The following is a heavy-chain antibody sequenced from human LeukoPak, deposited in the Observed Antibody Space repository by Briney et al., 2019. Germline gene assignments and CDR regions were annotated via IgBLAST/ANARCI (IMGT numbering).Heavy chain of an antibody. Sequence: SETLSLTCAVYGGSFSGYYWSWIRQPPGKGLEWIGEINHSGSTNYNPSLKSRVTISVDTFKNQFSLKLSSVTAADTAVYYCARGCYDSKINFDYWGQGTLVTVSS. V-gene: IGHV4-34*01. D-gene: IGHD3-22*01. CDR1: GGSFSGYY. CDR2: INHSGST. J-gene: IGHJ4*02. CDR3: ARGCYDSKINFDY.